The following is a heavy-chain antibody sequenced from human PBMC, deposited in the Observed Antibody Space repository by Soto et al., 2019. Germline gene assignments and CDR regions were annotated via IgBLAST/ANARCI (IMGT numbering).Heavy chain of an antibody. CDR2: IYYSGST. V-gene: IGHV4-61*01. Sequence: SETLSLTCTVSGGSVSSGSYYWSWIRQPPGKGLEWIGYIYYSGSTNYNPSLKSRVTISVDTSKNQFSLKLSSVTAADTAVYYCARLGYCSGGSCFLFDYWGQGTLVTVSS. CDR1: GGSVSSGSYY. J-gene: IGHJ4*02. CDR3: ARLGYCSGGSCFLFDY. D-gene: IGHD2-15*01.